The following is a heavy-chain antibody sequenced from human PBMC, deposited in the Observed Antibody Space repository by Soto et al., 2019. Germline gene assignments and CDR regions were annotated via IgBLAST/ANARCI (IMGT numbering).Heavy chain of an antibody. D-gene: IGHD2-15*01. CDR1: GGSFSGYY. J-gene: IGHJ4*02. CDR3: ARLPPTRAPDY. CDR2: INHSGST. V-gene: IGHV4-34*01. Sequence: SETLSLTCAVYGGSFSGYYWSWIRQPPGKGLEWIGEINHSGSTNYNPSLKSRVTISVDTSKNQFSLKLSSVTAADTAVYYCARLPPTRAPDYWGQGTLVT.